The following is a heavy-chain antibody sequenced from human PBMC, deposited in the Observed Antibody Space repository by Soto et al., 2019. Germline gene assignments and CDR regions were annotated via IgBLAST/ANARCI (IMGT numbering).Heavy chain of an antibody. CDR3: ARDAGGPYDH. CDR1: GAPISINY. V-gene: IGHV4-59*01. Sequence: SETLSLTCTVSGAPISINYWSWIRQAPGKGLEWFGYIYYSGSTTYNPSLKSRFTMSADTSKDQFSLKLNSVTAADTAVYYCARDAGGPYDHWGGGSLVTFSS. CDR2: IYYSGST. D-gene: IGHD2-15*01. J-gene: IGHJ4*01.